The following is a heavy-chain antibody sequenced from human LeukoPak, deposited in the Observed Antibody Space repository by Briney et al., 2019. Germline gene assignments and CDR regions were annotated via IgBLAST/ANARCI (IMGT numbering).Heavy chain of an antibody. J-gene: IGHJ4*02. CDR1: GGSFGSYV. CDR3: ARERSAMAPFDY. V-gene: IGHV1-69*04. CDR2: IIPILGIA. Sequence: GASVKVSGKASGGSFGSYVIRWVRQAPGQGLEWRGRIIPILGIANSAQKFQGRVTITPDKSTSTAYIELSSLRPEDTAVYYCARERSAMAPFDYWGQGTLVTVSS. D-gene: IGHD2-2*01.